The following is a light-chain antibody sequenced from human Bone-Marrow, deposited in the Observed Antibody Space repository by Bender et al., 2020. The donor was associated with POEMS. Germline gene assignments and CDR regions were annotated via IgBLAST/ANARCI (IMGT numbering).Light chain of an antibody. CDR2: SSH. V-gene: IGLV1-44*01. Sequence: QSVLTQPPSASGTPGQRVTISCSGGSSNIGAHAVNWYQHLPGTAPKLLIYSSHRRPSEVPDRFSGSRSGTSASLAISGLQSEYEADYYCAIWADGLDGCVFGGETKLTV. CDR1: SSNIGAHA. CDR3: AIWADGLDGCV. J-gene: IGLJ3*02.